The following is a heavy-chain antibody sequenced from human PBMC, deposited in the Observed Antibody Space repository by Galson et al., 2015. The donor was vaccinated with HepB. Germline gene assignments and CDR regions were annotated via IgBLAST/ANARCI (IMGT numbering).Heavy chain of an antibody. CDR1: GFTFSSYG. D-gene: IGHD3-22*01. J-gene: IGHJ5*02. Sequence: SLRLSCAASGFTFSSYGMHWVRQAPGKGLEWVAVISYDGSNKYYADSVKGRFTISRDNSKNTLYLQLNSLRAEDTAVYYCPRDYYDSSGYLTRERWFDPWGQGTLVTVSS. CDR2: ISYDGSNK. V-gene: IGHV3-30*03. CDR3: PRDYYDSSGYLTRERWFDP.